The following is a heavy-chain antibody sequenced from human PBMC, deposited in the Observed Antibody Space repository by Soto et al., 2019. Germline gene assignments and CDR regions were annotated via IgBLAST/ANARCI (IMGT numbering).Heavy chain of an antibody. J-gene: IGHJ4*02. CDR2: IYYSGST. CDR1: GGSISSYY. V-gene: IGHV4-59*01. D-gene: IGHD6-19*01. Sequence: SETLSLTCTVSGGSISSYYWSWIRQPPGKGLEWIGYIYYSGSTNYNPSLKSRVTISVDTSKNQFSLKLSSVTAADTAVYYCAIDSSGWYFKVPVFVRWGQGTLVTVSS. CDR3: AIDSSGWYFKVPVFVR.